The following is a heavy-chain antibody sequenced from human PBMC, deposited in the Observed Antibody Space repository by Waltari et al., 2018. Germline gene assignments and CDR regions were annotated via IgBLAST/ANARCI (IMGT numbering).Heavy chain of an antibody. CDR2: ISAYNGNT. CDR3: ASGAPYGSGSYYNAAFDI. CDR1: GYTFTSYG. V-gene: IGHV1-18*01. J-gene: IGHJ3*02. Sequence: QVQLVQSGAEVKKPGASVKVSCKASGYTFTSYGISWVRQAPGQGLEWMGWISAYNGNTNYAQKFQGRVTITADKSTSTAYMELSSLRSEDTAVYYCASGAPYGSGSYYNAAFDIWGQGTMVTVSS. D-gene: IGHD3-10*01.